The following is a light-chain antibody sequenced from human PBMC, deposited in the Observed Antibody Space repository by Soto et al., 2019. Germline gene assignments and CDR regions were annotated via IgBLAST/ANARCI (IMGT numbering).Light chain of an antibody. CDR2: KAS. J-gene: IGKJ4*01. V-gene: IGKV1-5*03. CDR1: QSIGAS. Sequence: DIQMTQSPSTLYASVGDRVTITCRASQSIGASLAWFQQKPGKDPNLLIYKASSLEIGVPSRFSGSGTGTAFTLTLSTLEPDDFANYCCQQYNKSPLTFGGGTTMEIK. CDR3: QQYNKSPLT.